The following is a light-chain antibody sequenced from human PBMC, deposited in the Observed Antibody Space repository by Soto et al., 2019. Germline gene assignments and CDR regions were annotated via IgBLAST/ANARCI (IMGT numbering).Light chain of an antibody. J-gene: IGLJ2*01. CDR3: SSYSTTTSPHVL. CDR2: AND. CDR1: SSNIGAGFD. Sequence: QSVLTQPPSVSGAPGQRLTISCAGTSSNIGAGFDVHWYQQLPGTAPKLLIYANDDRPSGVPDRFSGSTSGTSASLAITGLQAEDAADYYCSSYSTTTSPHVLFGGGTKLTVL. V-gene: IGLV1-40*01.